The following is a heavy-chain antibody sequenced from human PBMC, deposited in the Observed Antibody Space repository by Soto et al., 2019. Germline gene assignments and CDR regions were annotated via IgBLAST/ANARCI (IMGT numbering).Heavy chain of an antibody. Sequence: PGGSLRLSCAASGFTVSSNYMSWVRQAPGKGLEWISIIYSAGNTYYADSVKGRFTISRDNSKNTLYLQMNSLGAEDTAVYFCGRDFVVCGPTINYYDGMDVWGQGTTVTVSS. CDR2: IYSAGNT. J-gene: IGHJ6*02. V-gene: IGHV3-66*01. CDR1: GFTVSSNY. D-gene: IGHD2-15*01. CDR3: GRDFVVCGPTINYYDGMDV.